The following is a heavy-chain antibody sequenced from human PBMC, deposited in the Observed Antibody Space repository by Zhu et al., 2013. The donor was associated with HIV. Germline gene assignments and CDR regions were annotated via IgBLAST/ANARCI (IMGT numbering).Heavy chain of an antibody. V-gene: IGHV1-18*01. J-gene: IGHJ5*02. CDR3: ARDWNYDVLTASWFDP. CDR2: ISPYNGDT. CDR1: GYRFTGYG. Sequence: QVQVVQSGAEVKKPGASVKVSCKASGYRFTGYGISWVRQAPGQGLEWMGWISPYNGDTKSAQRFQGRVIMTTDTSTNTAYMELRSLTYDDTAIYYCARDWNYDVLTASWFDPWGQGTLVIVS. D-gene: IGHD3-9*01.